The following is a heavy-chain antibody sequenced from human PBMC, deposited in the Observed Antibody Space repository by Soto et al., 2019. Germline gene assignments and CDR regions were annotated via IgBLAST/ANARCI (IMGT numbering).Heavy chain of an antibody. Sequence: EVQLVESGGGLVKPGGSLRLSCTASGFAFNTYSMNWVRQAPGKGLEWVSSINEDSTYISYADSLRGRITISRDNAKASLFLQMNSLRPEDTAVYYCVRDLGRYFRSGYMDLWGDGATVTVSS. CDR1: GFAFNTYS. V-gene: IGHV3-21*02. CDR2: INEDSTYI. D-gene: IGHD3-9*01. J-gene: IGHJ6*03. CDR3: VRDLGRYFRSGYMDL.